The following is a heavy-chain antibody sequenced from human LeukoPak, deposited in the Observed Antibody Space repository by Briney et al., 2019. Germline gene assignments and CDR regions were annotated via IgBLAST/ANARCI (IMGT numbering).Heavy chain of an antibody. CDR2: IYYSGST. D-gene: IGHD3-10*01. J-gene: IGHJ4*02. CDR1: GGSISRYY. V-gene: IGHV4-59*13. Sequence: SETLSLTCTVSGGSISRYYWSWLRQPPGKGLVWIGYIYYSGSTNYNPSLKSRVTISVDTSKNQFSLKLSSVTAADTAVYYCARLVLWFGESYYFDYWGQGTLVTVSS. CDR3: ARLVLWFGESYYFDY.